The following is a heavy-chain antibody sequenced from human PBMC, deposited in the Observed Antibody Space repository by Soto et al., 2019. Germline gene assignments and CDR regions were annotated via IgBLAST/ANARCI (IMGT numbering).Heavy chain of an antibody. D-gene: IGHD3-10*01. V-gene: IGHV3-33*01. CDR3: ARGWSIVRGVTYYYYYGMDV. J-gene: IGHJ6*02. Sequence: GGSLRLSCAASGFTFSSYGMHWVRQAPGKGLEWVAVIWYDGSNKYYADSVKGRFTISRDNSKNTLYLQMNSLRAEDTAVYYCARGWSIVRGVTYYYYYGMDVWGQGTTVNVS. CDR1: GFTFSSYG. CDR2: IWYDGSNK.